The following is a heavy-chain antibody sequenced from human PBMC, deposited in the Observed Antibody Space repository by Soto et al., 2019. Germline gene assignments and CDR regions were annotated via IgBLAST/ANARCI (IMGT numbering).Heavy chain of an antibody. J-gene: IGHJ4*02. Sequence: PGGSLRLSCAASGFTVSSNYMSWVRQAPGKGLEWVSVIYSGGSTYYADSVKGRFTISRDNSKNTLYLQMNSLRGEDTAVYYCAKKYPGITNPFDFWGQGTLVTVSS. D-gene: IGHD2-2*01. CDR1: GFTVSSNY. CDR2: IYSGGST. V-gene: IGHV3-66*01. CDR3: AKKYPGITNPFDF.